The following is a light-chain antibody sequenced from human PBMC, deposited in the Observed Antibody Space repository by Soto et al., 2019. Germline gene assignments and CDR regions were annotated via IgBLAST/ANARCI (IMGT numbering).Light chain of an antibody. CDR1: SSDVGGYNY. CDR2: EVS. V-gene: IGLV2-8*01. J-gene: IGLJ3*02. CDR3: SSYAGTNNPWV. Sequence: QSALTQPPSASGSPGQSVTISCAGTSSDVGGYNYVSWYQHHPGKAPKLMIYEVSQRPSGVPDRFSGSKSGNTASLTVSGLQAEDEADYYCSSYAGTNNPWVFGGGTKLTV.